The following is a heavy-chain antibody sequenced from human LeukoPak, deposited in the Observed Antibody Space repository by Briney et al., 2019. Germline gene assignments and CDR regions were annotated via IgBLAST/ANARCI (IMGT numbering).Heavy chain of an antibody. D-gene: IGHD5-12*01. CDR1: GFTFSSYS. J-gene: IGHJ4*02. Sequence: PGGSLRLSCAASGFTFSSYSMNWVRQAPGKGLEWVSSISSSSSYIYYADSVKGQFTISRDNAKNSLYLQMNSLRAEDTAVYYCARDSGYDPYFDYWGQGTLVTVSS. CDR3: ARDSGYDPYFDY. CDR2: ISSSSSYI. V-gene: IGHV3-21*04.